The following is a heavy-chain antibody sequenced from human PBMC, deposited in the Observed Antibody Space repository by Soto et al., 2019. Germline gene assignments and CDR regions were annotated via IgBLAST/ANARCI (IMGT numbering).Heavy chain of an antibody. Sequence: EVQLVESGGGLVKPGGSLRLSCAASGFTFSSDSMNWVRQAPGKGLEWVSSISSSSSYIYYADSVKGRFTISRDNAKNSLHLQMNSLRAEDTAVYYCARDQCSSTSCYSFWGQGTLVTVSS. J-gene: IGHJ4*02. CDR1: GFTFSSDS. V-gene: IGHV3-21*01. CDR3: ARDQCSSTSCYSF. D-gene: IGHD2-2*01. CDR2: ISSSSSYI.